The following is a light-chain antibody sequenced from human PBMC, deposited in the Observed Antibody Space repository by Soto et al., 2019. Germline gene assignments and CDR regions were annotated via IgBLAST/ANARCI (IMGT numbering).Light chain of an antibody. CDR2: RIS. CDR3: MQATQFLT. J-gene: IGKJ4*01. CDR1: QSLVHSNGNTY. V-gene: IGKV2-24*01. Sequence: DIVMTQTPLSSPVTLGQPASISCRSSQSLVHSNGNTYLSWLHQRPGQPPRLLIYRISNRVSGVPDRISGSGAGTDFTLKISRVEAEDVGVYYCMQATQFLTFGGGTKVEIK.